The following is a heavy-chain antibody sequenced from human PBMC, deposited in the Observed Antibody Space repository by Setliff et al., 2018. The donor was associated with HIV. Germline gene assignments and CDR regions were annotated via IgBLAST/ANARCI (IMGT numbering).Heavy chain of an antibody. Sequence: TSETLSLTCTVSGGSISSGDYYWSWIRQPPGKGLEWIGYIYYSGSTYYNPSLKSRVTISVDTSKNQFSLKLSSVTAADTAVYYCARGRVVVRNFDYWGQGTLVTVSS. CDR3: ARGRVVVRNFDY. J-gene: IGHJ4*02. D-gene: IGHD2-15*01. CDR1: GGSISSGDYY. V-gene: IGHV4-30-4*08. CDR2: IYYSGST.